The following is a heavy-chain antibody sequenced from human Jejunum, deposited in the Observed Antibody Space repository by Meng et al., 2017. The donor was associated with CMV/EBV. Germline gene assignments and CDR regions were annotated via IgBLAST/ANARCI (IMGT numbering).Heavy chain of an antibody. CDR3: AKDKRSGYPRDAFDV. D-gene: IGHD3-22*01. CDR2: IRGITSSSA. J-gene: IGHJ3*01. V-gene: IGHV3-23*01. Sequence: FCACAMSLVRQAPGQGLEWVSTIRGITSSSAFYADSVTGRFTVSRDNSKNTLYLQMSSLRPEDTALYYCAKDKRSGYPRDAFDVWGQGTLVTVSS. CDR1: FCACA.